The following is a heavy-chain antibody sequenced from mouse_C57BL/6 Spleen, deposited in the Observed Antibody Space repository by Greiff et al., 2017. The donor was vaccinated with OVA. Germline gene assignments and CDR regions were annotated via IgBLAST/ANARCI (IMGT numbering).Heavy chain of an antibody. CDR2: IWSGGST. V-gene: IGHV2-2*01. Sequence: QVQLQQSGPGLVQPSQSLSITCTVSGFSLTSYGVHWVRQSPGKGLEWLGVIWSGGSTDYNAAFISRLSSSKDNSKSQVFFKMNSLQADDTAIYYCARLDLMDYWGQGTSVTVSS. CDR3: ARLDLMDY. CDR1: GFSLTSYG. J-gene: IGHJ4*01.